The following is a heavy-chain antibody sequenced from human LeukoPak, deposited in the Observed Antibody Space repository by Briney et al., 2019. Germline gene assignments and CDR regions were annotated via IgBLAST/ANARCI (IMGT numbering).Heavy chain of an antibody. J-gene: IGHJ5*02. CDR2: ISTYSGNI. CDR1: GYIFTTYS. V-gene: IGHV1-18*04. CDR3: AIDRPSAIGTTARFDP. D-gene: IGHD1-1*01. Sequence: ASVKVPCKASGYIFTTYSISWVRQAPGQGLEWMGWISTYSGNINYAQKFQGRVTMTTDTSTSTAYMELRSLRSDDTAMYYCAIDRPSAIGTTARFDPWGQGTLVAVSS.